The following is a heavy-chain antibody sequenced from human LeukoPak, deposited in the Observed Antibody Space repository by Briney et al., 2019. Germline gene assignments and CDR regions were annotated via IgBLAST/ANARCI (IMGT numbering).Heavy chain of an antibody. V-gene: IGHV4-59*01. CDR3: VRESDWLFDH. Sequence: PSETLSLTCTVSGGSISSYYWSWIRQPPGKGLEWIGYIYYSGRTYYNPSLKGRATISVDTSKNQFSLSLNSVTAADTAVYYCVRESDWLFDHWGPGTLVTVSS. D-gene: IGHD3-9*01. CDR1: GGSISSYY. J-gene: IGHJ4*02. CDR2: IYYSGRT.